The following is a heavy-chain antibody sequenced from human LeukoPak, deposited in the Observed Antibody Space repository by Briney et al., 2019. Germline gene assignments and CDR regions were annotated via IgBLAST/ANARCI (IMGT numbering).Heavy chain of an antibody. V-gene: IGHV4-61*02. CDR1: GGSISSGSYY. CDR3: ARGGYTYGLVGAFDI. J-gene: IGHJ3*02. D-gene: IGHD5-18*01. Sequence: PSETLSLTCTVSGGSISSGSYYWSWIRQPAGKGLEWIGRIYSSGSTNYNPSLKSRVTISVDTSKNQFSLKLSSVTAADTAVYYCARGGYTYGLVGAFDIWGQGTMATVSS. CDR2: IYSSGST.